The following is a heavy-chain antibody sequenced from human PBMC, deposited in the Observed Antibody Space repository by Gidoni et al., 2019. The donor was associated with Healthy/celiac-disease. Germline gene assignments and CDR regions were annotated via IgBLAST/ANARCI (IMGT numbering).Heavy chain of an antibody. CDR1: GYTFTGYY. CDR2: INPNSGGT. V-gene: IGHV1-2*02. Sequence: QVQLVQSGAEVKKPGASVKVSCKASGYTFTGYYMHWVRQAPGQGLEWMGWINPNSGGTNYAQKFQGRVTMTRDTSISTAYMELSRLRSDDTAVYYCARELDVLLWFGESGVDYWGQGTLVTVSS. J-gene: IGHJ4*02. CDR3: ARELDVLLWFGESGVDY. D-gene: IGHD3-10*01.